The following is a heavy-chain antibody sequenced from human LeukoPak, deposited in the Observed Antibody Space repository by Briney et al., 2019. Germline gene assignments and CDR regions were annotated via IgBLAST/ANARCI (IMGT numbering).Heavy chain of an antibody. CDR1: GYIFTDYY. CDR3: AREVYYYYYMDV. CDR2: INPNSGGT. V-gene: IGHV1-2*02. Sequence: ASVKVSCKTSGYIFTDYYMHWVRQAPGQGLEWMGWINPNSGGTNYAQNFQGRVSMTRDTSISTAYMELSRLRSDDTAVYYCAREVYYYYYMDVWGKGTTVTVSS. J-gene: IGHJ6*03.